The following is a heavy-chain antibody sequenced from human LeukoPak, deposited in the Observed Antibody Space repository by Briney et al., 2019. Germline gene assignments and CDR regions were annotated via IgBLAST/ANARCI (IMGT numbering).Heavy chain of an antibody. CDR2: VFQTGST. Sequence: PSETLSLTCIVSGASISSGGNYWNWIRQPPGKGLEWIGYVFQTGSTHYNPSLKSRVNISLDRAKNHFSLKLSSVTAADTAVYYCAKGGALDPWGPGTLSPSPQ. CDR1: GASISSGGNY. J-gene: IGHJ5*02. CDR3: AKGGALDP. V-gene: IGHV4-30-2*01.